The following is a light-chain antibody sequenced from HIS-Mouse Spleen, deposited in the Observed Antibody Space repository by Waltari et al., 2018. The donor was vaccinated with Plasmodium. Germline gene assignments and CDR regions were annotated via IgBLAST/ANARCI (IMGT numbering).Light chain of an antibody. CDR2: EVS. CDR3: SSYAGSNNLV. V-gene: IGLV2-8*01. CDR1: SSDVGGYNY. J-gene: IGLJ2*01. Sequence: QSALTQPPSASGSPGQSVTISCTGTSSDVGGYNYVSWYQQHPGKAPKLMSYEVSKRPSVVPDLFSGSKSGNTAPLTVSGLQAEDEADYYCSSYAGSNNLVFGGGTKLTVL.